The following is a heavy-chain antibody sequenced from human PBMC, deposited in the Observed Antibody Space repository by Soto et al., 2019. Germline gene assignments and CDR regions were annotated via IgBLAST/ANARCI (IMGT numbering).Heavy chain of an antibody. V-gene: IGHV3-23*01. D-gene: IGHD6-13*01. CDR1: GFTLSSYA. J-gene: IGHJ4*02. CDR3: AKERWAAAGTPTLDY. Sequence: EVQLLESGGVLVQPGGSLRLSCAASGFTLSSYAMSWVRQAPGKGLEWVSAMSGGTSRTYYADSVKGRFTISRDNSKNTLYRQMTSLRAEDTAVYYCAKERWAAAGTPTLDYWGQGTLVTVSS. CDR2: MSGGTSRT.